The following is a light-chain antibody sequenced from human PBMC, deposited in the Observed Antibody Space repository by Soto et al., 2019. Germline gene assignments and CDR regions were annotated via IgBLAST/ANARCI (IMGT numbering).Light chain of an antibody. CDR2: GTS. CDR1: QTVSGN. J-gene: IGKJ4*01. CDR3: LQYYNLPLT. V-gene: IGKV3-15*01. Sequence: EIVMTQSPATLSVSPGERATLSCRASQTVSGNLAWYQQKPGQAPRLLIYGTSTRATGISARFSCSGSGTAFALTISSPHSEDPPVYYCLQYYNLPLTFDGGTKVEI.